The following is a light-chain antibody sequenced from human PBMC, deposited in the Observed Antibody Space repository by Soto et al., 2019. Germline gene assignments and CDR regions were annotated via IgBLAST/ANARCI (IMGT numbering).Light chain of an antibody. CDR3: QQYNNWPPIT. V-gene: IGKV3-15*01. Sequence: EIVMTQSPASLFVSPGERATLSCRASQSIGNNLAWYQQKPGQPPRLLVYVASTRATGIPARFSGSGSGTEFTLTISSLQAEDFAVYDCQQYNNWPPITFCQGTRLEIK. J-gene: IGKJ5*01. CDR2: VAS. CDR1: QSIGNN.